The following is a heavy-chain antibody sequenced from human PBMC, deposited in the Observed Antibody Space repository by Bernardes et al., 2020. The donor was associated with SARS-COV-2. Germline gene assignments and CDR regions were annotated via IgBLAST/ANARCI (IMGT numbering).Heavy chain of an antibody. CDR2: IKQDGSEK. CDR3: ARDGLNVRFLGWLPEYYYGMDV. Sequence: GGSLRLSCAASGFTFSSYWMSWVRQAPGKGLEWVANIKQDGSEKYYVDSVKGRFTISRDNAKNSLYLQMNSLRAEDTAVYYCARDGLNVRFLGWLPEYYYGMDVWGQGTTVTVSS. CDR1: GFTFSSYW. V-gene: IGHV3-7*01. D-gene: IGHD3-3*01. J-gene: IGHJ6*02.